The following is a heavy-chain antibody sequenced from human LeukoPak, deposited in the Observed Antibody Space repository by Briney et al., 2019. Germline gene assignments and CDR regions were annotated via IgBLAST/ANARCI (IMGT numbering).Heavy chain of an antibody. CDR3: ARELTYSGSYYWYFDL. V-gene: IGHV3-21*01. CDR1: GFTFSNAW. J-gene: IGHJ2*01. CDR2: ISSSSSYI. Sequence: GSLRLSCAASGFTFSNAWMSWVRQAPGKGLEWVSSISSSSSYIYYADSVKGRFTISRDNAKNSLYLQMNSLRAEDTAVYYCARELTYSGSYYWYFDLWGRGTLVTVSS. D-gene: IGHD1-26*01.